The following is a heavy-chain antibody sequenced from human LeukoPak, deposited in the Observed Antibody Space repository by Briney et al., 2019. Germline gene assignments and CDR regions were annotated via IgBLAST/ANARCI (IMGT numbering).Heavy chain of an antibody. CDR3: AKDRYAWELQNRPFDY. CDR1: GFTFSSYA. D-gene: IGHD1-26*01. J-gene: IGHJ4*02. CDR2: ISGSGGST. Sequence: GGSLRLSCAASGFTFSSYAMSWVRQAPGKGLEWVSAISGSGGSTYYADSVKGRFTISRDNSKNTLYLQMNSLRAEDTAVYYCAKDRYAWELQNRPFDYWGQGTLVTVSS. V-gene: IGHV3-23*01.